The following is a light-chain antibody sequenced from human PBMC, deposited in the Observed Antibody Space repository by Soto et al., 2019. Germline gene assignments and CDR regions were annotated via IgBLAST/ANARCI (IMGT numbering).Light chain of an antibody. Sequence: QSALTQPASVSGSPGQSITISCTGTSSDVGGYNYVSWYQQHPGKAPKLMISEVSNRPSGVSNRFSGSKSGNTASLTISGLQAEDEADYYCTSYAGSNNLVFAGGTKVTVL. CDR1: SSDVGGYNY. CDR3: TSYAGSNNLV. J-gene: IGLJ3*02. CDR2: EVS. V-gene: IGLV2-14*01.